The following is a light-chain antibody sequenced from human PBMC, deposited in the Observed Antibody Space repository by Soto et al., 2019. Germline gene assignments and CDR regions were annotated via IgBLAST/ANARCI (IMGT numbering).Light chain of an antibody. CDR3: AAWDDSLNGFYV. CDR2: SNN. Sequence: QSVLTQPASVSGSPGQSITISCTGTSSDVGGYDYVSWYQHLPGTAPTPLIFSNNQRPSGVPARFSGSKSGTSASLAISGLQSGDEGDYYCAAWDDSLNGFYVFGTGTKVTVL. V-gene: IGLV1-44*01. CDR1: SSDVGGYDY. J-gene: IGLJ1*01.